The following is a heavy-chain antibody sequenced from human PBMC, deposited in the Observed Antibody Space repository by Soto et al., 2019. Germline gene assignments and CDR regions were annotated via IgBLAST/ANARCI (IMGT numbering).Heavy chain of an antibody. CDR3: TTDTSPFFDLRDYYDSSGYQTNPWDY. CDR2: IKSKTDGGTT. CDR1: GFTFSNAW. Sequence: EVQLVESGGGLVKPGGSLRLSCAASGFTFSNAWMSWVRQAPGKGLEWVGRIKSKTDGGTTDYAAPVKGRFTILRDDSKNTLYLXXTXLXXEDTAVYYCTTDTSPFFDLRDYYDSSGYQTNPWDYWGQGTLVTVSS. V-gene: IGHV3-15*01. D-gene: IGHD3-22*01. J-gene: IGHJ4*02.